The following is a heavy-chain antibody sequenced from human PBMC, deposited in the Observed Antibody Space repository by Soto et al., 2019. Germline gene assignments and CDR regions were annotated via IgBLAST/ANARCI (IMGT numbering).Heavy chain of an antibody. CDR2: IIPIFGTA. J-gene: IGHJ6*02. V-gene: IGHV1-69*01. CDR3: ARAAVSTHYSYYDGRDV. Sequence: SVKVSCKASGGTFSSYAISWVRPAPGQGLEWMGGIIPIFGTANYAQKFQGRVTITADESTSTAYMELSSLRSEDTAVYYCARAAVSTHYSYYDGRDVWGQGTTVTVSS. CDR1: GGTFSSYA. D-gene: IGHD3-16*01.